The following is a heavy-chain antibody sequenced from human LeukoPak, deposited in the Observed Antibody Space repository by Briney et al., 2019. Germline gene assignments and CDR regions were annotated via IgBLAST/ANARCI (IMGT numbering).Heavy chain of an antibody. CDR3: ARADPQYSYGFLFAFDI. V-gene: IGHV4-34*01. CDR2: INHSGST. J-gene: IGHJ3*02. D-gene: IGHD5-18*01. Sequence: PSETLSLTCAVYGGSFSGYYWSWIRQPPGKGLEWIGEINHSGSTNYNPSLKSRVTISVDTSKNQFSLKLSSVTAADTAVYYCARADPQYSYGFLFAFDIWGQGTMVTVSS. CDR1: GGSFSGYY.